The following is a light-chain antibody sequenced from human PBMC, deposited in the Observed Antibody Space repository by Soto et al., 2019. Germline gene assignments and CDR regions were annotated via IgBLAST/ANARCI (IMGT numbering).Light chain of an antibody. CDR2: GNS. CDR1: SCNIGAGYD. Sequence: SVLPTLPSLDMTGVDFVSIFCTQISCNIGAGYDVHWYQQLPVTAPKLIIYGNSNRPSGVPDRFSGSKSGTSASLAITGLQAEDEADYYCQSYDSSQSGDVSGTGNKGHVL. J-gene: IGLJ1*01. CDR3: QSYDSSQSGDV. V-gene: IGLV1-40*01.